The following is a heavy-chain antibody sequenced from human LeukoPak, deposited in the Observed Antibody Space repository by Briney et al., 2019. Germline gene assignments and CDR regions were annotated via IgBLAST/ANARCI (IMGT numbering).Heavy chain of an antibody. CDR1: GFTFSTYG. D-gene: IGHD3-10*01. CDR2: ISGSGDST. Sequence: GGSLRLSCAGSGFTFSTYGMSWVRQAPNKGLEWLSTISGSGDSTYYADSVKGRFTISRDNSKNTLFLQMNSLRAEDAAIYYCAKWQYYVSGDDYWGQGILVTVSS. J-gene: IGHJ4*02. V-gene: IGHV3-23*01. CDR3: AKWQYYVSGDDY.